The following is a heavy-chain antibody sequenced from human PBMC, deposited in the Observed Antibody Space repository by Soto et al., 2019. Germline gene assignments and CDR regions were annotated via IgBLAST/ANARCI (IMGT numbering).Heavy chain of an antibody. D-gene: IGHD4-17*01. J-gene: IGHJ4*02. CDR2: IYYSGST. CDR3: ARAYGDYVFDY. V-gene: IGHV4-59*01. Sequence: SETLSLTCAVYGGSFSGYYWTWIRQPPGKGLEWIGYIYYSGSTNYNPSLKSRVTISVDTSKNQFSLKLSSVTAADTAVYYCARAYGDYVFDYWGQGTLVPVSS. CDR1: GGSFSGYY.